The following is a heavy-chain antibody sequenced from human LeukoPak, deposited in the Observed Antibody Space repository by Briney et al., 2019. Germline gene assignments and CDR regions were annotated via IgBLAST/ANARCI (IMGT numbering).Heavy chain of an antibody. J-gene: IGHJ3*02. CDR3: AKVYEQWLLEGHLGFDI. D-gene: IGHD6-19*01. CDR2: NSVGGVST. Sequence: GGSLRLSCAASGFSFSSYAMNWVRQAPGKGLEWVASNSVGGVSTYYANSVKGRFTISRDNSKNTLYLQMNSLRAEDTAIYYCAKVYEQWLLEGHLGFDIWGQGTLVTVSS. V-gene: IGHV3-23*01. CDR1: GFSFSSYA.